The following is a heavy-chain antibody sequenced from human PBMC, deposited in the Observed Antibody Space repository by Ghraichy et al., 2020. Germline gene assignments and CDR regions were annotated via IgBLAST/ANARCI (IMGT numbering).Heavy chain of an antibody. D-gene: IGHD4/OR15-4a*01. J-gene: IGHJ6*02. Sequence: SGPTLVKPTQTLTLTCTFSGFSLSVSGATVGWVRQPPGKALEWLALIYWDDDKRYSPSLRSRITISKDTSKNQVVLTMTKVDPVDTATYYCAHSCSGWCQHGMNTNGMDVWGQGITVTVSS. CDR2: IYWDDDK. CDR3: AHSCSGWCQHGMNTNGMDV. CDR1: GFSLSVSGAT. V-gene: IGHV2-5*02.